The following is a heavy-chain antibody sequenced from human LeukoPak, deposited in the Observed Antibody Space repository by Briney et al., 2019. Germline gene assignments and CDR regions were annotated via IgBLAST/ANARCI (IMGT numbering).Heavy chain of an antibody. CDR2: IYYSGST. CDR1: GGSISSSNYY. J-gene: IGHJ5*02. Sequence: SETLSLTCTVSGGSISSSNYYWGWIRQPPGKGLEWIGTIYYSGSTYYNSSLKSRVTISVDTSKNHFSLKVSSVTATDTAMYYCARHGALCTGGSCTRFDPWGQGTQVTVSS. D-gene: IGHD2-15*01. V-gene: IGHV4-39*01. CDR3: ARHGALCTGGSCTRFDP.